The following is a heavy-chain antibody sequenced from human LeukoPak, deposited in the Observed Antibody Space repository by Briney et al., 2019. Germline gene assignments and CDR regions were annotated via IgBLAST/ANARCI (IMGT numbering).Heavy chain of an antibody. V-gene: IGHV3-33*01. CDR3: VRGVGVSRFNYFDP. D-gene: IGHD1-26*01. CDR2: IWYDASNK. Sequence: GSLTLPCAASGFTFSSFGMHWVRQAPGKGLEWVAVIWYDASNKYYADSVKGRFTISRDNSKNTLYLQMNSLRDDDTAVYYCVRGVGVSRFNYFDPWGQGTLVTVSS. J-gene: IGHJ5*02. CDR1: GFTFSSFG.